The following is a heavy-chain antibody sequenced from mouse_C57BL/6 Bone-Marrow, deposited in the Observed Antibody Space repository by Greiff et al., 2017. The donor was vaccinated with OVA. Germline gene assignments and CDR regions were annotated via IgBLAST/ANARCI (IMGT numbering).Heavy chain of an antibody. V-gene: IGHV2-2*01. CDR2: IWSGGST. Sequence: QVQLQQSGPGLVQPSQSLSITCTVSGFSLTSYGVHWVRQSPGKGLEWLGVIWSGGSTDYNAAFISRLSISKDNSKSQVFFKMNSLQADDTAIYYCARGSPAWFAYWGQGTLVTVSA. J-gene: IGHJ3*01. CDR3: ARGSPAWFAY. CDR1: GFSLTSYG.